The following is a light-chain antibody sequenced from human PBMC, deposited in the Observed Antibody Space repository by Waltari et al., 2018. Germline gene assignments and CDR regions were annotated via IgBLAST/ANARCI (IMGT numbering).Light chain of an antibody. Sequence: QSALAQPASVSGIPGQSISIPCTGPSSYIGGFNYVSWYQQHSGKAPKLILYDVTYRPSGISNRFSGSKSGNTASLTIYGLQAEDEAYYYCSSYTSNISWVFGGGTKLTVL. CDR3: SSYTSNISWV. CDR1: SSYIGGFNY. CDR2: DVT. V-gene: IGLV2-14*03. J-gene: IGLJ3*02.